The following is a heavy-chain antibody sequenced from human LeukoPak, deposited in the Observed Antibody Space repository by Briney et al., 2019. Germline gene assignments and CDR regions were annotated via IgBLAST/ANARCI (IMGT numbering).Heavy chain of an antibody. CDR2: ISSSSSYI. D-gene: IGHD3-9*01. CDR3: ARDQSGGYDILTGPPPFDP. V-gene: IGHV3-11*06. Sequence: GGSLRLSCAASGFTFSDYYMSWIRQAPGKGLEWVSSISSSSSYIYYADSVKGRFTISRDNAKNSLYLQMNSLRAEDTAVYYCARDQSGGYDILTGPPPFDPWGQGTLVTVSS. J-gene: IGHJ5*02. CDR1: GFTFSDYY.